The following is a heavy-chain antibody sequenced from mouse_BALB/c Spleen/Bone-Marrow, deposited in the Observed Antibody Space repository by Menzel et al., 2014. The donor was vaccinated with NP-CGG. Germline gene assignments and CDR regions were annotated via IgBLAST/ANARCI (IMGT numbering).Heavy chain of an antibody. J-gene: IGHJ4*01. D-gene: IGHD2-3*01. V-gene: IGHV1-69*02. CDR2: IDPSDSYT. CDR3: ARWLLRYYAMDD. Sequence: QVQLKQSGAELVKPGASVKLSCKASGYTFTSYWMHWVKQRPGQGLEWIGEIDPSDSYTNYNQKSKGKATLTVDKSSSTAYMQLSSLTSEDSAVYFCARWLLRYYAMDDWGQGTSVTVSS. CDR1: GYTFTSYW.